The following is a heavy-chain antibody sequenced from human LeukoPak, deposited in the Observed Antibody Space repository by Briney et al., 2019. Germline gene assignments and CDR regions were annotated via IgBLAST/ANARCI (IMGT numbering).Heavy chain of an antibody. V-gene: IGHV3-48*04. J-gene: IGHJ4*02. D-gene: IGHD3-10*01. CDR3: ARDRFYGGYYYGSGSYTIDY. CDR1: GFTFRSYG. CDR2: IRRISSTI. Sequence: GGPLSLSCAALGFTFRSYGINWVAQPPGKGLEGVSSIRRISSTIYYADSVKGRFTISRDNAKNSLYLQMNSLRAEDTAVYYCARDRFYGGYYYGSGSYTIDYWGQGTLVTVSS.